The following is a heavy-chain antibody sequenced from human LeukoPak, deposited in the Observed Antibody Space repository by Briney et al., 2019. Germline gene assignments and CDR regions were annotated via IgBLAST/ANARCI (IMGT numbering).Heavy chain of an antibody. J-gene: IGHJ4*02. Sequence: PGGSLRLSCAASRFTFSTYAMNWVRQAPGKGLEWVSSIGGSSSSIYYADSVKGRFTISRDNAKNSLYLQMNSLRAEDTAVYYCARDSPLSRFGHSFDYWGQGTLVTVSS. CDR2: IGGSSSSI. D-gene: IGHD3-10*01. CDR3: ARDSPLSRFGHSFDY. CDR1: RFTFSTYA. V-gene: IGHV3-21*01.